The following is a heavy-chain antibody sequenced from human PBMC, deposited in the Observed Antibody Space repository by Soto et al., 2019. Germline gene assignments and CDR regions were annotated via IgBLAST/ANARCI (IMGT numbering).Heavy chain of an antibody. CDR3: AKARCSTTNCYVPDY. Sequence: GGSLRLSCAVSGFTFSSYWMHWVRQAPGKGLVWVSRINGNGTSTTYADSVQGRFTISRDNPKRTLYLQMNNLRAEDTAVYYCAKARCSTTNCYVPDYWGQGTLVTVSS. V-gene: IGHV3-74*01. CDR2: INGNGTST. D-gene: IGHD2-2*01. CDR1: GFTFSSYW. J-gene: IGHJ4*02.